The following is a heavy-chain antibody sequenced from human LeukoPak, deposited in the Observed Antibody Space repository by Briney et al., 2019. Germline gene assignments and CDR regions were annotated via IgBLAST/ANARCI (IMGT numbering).Heavy chain of an antibody. J-gene: IGHJ3*02. D-gene: IGHD2-8*01. Sequence: GRSLRLSCAASGFTFTSYAMHWVRQAPGKGLEWLSVISYDSSNKYYADSVRGRFTISRDNSKNTLYLQMNSLRAEDKAVYSCGRAYCTTTACHAFDIWGQGTVVAVSS. CDR1: GFTFTSYA. V-gene: IGHV3-30*04. CDR2: ISYDSSNK. CDR3: GRAYCTTTACHAFDI.